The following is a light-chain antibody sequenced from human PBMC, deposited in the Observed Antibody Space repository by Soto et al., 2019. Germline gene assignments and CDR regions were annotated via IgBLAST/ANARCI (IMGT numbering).Light chain of an antibody. Sequence: DIQVTQAPSSLSASVGDRVTITCRASQNISFYLNWYQQKPGKAPKLLIYAASNLQSGVPSRFSGSGSGTEFTLTISSLQPEDFATYFCQQSYTTPVYTFGQGTKVDLK. CDR3: QQSYTTPVYT. CDR2: AAS. CDR1: QNISFY. J-gene: IGKJ2*01. V-gene: IGKV1-39*01.